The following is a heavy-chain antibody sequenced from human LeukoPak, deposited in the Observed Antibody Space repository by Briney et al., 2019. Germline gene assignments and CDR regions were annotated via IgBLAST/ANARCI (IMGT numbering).Heavy chain of an antibody. CDR1: GGSISSYY. Sequence: PSETLSLTCTVSGGSISSYYWSWIRQPPGKGLEWIGYIYYSGSTNYNPSLKSRVTISVDTSENQFSLKLSSVTAADTAVYYCARVPNSYGGSLYFDYWGQGTLVTVSS. J-gene: IGHJ4*02. CDR2: IYYSGST. D-gene: IGHD4-23*01. CDR3: ARVPNSYGGSLYFDY. V-gene: IGHV4-59*12.